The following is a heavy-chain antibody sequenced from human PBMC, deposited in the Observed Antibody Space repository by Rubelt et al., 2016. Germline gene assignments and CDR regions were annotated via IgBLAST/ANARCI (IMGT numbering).Heavy chain of an antibody. D-gene: IGHD3-10*01. J-gene: IGHJ5*02. CDR1: GGSFSGYY. CDR3: ARGGRYYGSGSYQRHNWFDP. V-gene: IGHV4-34*01. CDR2: INHSGST. Sequence: QVQLQQWGAGLLKPSETLSLTCAVYGGSFSGYYWSWIRQPPGKGLEWIGEINHSGSTNYNPSLKSRVTKSVDPSKNQFSLKLSSVTAADTAVYYCARGGRYYGSGSYQRHNWFDPWGQGTLVTVSS.